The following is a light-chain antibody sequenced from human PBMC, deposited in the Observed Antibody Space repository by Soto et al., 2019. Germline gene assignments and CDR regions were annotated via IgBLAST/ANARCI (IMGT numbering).Light chain of an antibody. CDR2: GAS. V-gene: IGKV3-15*01. Sequence: EIVMTQSPATLSVSPGEMATLSCRASRNINRKLAWYQQKPGQAPRLLISGASTRATGIPARFSGSGSGTEFTLTISSLQSEDFAVYYCQKYYDYPPLIFGGRTKVEIK. CDR3: QKYYDYPPLI. CDR1: RNINRK. J-gene: IGKJ4*01.